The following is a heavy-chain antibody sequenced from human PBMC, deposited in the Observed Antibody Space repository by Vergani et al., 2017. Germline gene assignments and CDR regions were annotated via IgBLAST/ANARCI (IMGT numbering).Heavy chain of an antibody. Sequence: EVHLEESGGTLVQPGGSLRLSCAASGFPFRSHSMNWVRQSPGKGLEWISYISMSSSTIHYADSVRGRFTISRDNSKNTLYLEMESLRVEDTAVYFCARDKSKRAPAVMGTYYYYMDVWGKGTKVTVSS. CDR3: ARDKSKRAPAVMGTYYYYMDV. V-gene: IGHV3-48*04. D-gene: IGHD3-16*01. CDR2: ISMSSSTI. CDR1: GFPFRSHS. J-gene: IGHJ6*03.